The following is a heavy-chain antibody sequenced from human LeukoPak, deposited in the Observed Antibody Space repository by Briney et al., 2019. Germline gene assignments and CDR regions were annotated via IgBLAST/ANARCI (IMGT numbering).Heavy chain of an antibody. J-gene: IGHJ4*02. Sequence: GASVKVSCKASGYNFIAFYMHWVRHVPGQGLEWMGWINPNSGGANYAQKFQGRVTMTRDTSINTAYMELTSLTSDDTAVYFCSRGPMVRGDTPFEYWGQGTPVTVAS. CDR3: SRGPMVRGDTPFEY. CDR1: GYNFIAFY. V-gene: IGHV1-2*02. D-gene: IGHD3-10*01. CDR2: INPNSGGA.